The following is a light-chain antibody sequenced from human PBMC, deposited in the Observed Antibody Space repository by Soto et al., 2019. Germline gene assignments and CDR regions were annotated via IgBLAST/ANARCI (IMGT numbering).Light chain of an antibody. V-gene: IGKV3-20*01. J-gene: IGKJ1*01. CDR1: QSVSSSY. CDR3: QQYGSSPLT. Sequence: EIVLTQSPGTLSLSPGERATLYCRASQSVSSSYLAWYQQKPGQAPRLLIYGASSRATGIHDRFSGSGSGTDFALNISRLEPEDFAVYYCQQYGSSPLTFGQGTQVEIK. CDR2: GAS.